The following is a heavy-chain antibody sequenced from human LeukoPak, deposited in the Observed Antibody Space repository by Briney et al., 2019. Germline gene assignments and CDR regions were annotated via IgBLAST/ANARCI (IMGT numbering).Heavy chain of an antibody. Sequence: GGSLRLSCAASGFTLSNAWMSWVRQAPGKGLEWVGRIKSKTDGGTTDYAAPVKGRFTISRDDSKNTLYLQMNSLKTEDTAVYYCTTDLATWIQEGTGGYWGQGTLVTVSS. V-gene: IGHV3-15*01. CDR3: TTDLATWIQEGTGGY. D-gene: IGHD5-18*01. CDR2: IKSKTDGGTT. J-gene: IGHJ4*02. CDR1: GFTLSNAW.